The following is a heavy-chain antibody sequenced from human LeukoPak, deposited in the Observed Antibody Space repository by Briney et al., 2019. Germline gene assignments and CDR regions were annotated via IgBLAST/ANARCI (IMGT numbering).Heavy chain of an antibody. CDR2: ISYDGSNK. J-gene: IGHJ4*02. Sequence: GGSLRLSCAASGFTFSSYAMHWVRQAPGKGLEWVAVISYDGSNKYYADSVKGRFTISRDNSKNTLYLQMNSLRAEDTAVYYCARDVPRYSSGLDYWGQGTLVTVSS. V-gene: IGHV3-30-3*01. CDR3: ARDVPRYSSGLDY. CDR1: GFTFSSYA. D-gene: IGHD6-19*01.